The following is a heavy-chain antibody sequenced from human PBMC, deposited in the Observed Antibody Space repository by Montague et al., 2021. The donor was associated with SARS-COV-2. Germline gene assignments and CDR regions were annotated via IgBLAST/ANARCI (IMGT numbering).Heavy chain of an antibody. CDR1: GVSITSTNW. J-gene: IGHJ4*02. V-gene: IGHV4-4*02. Sequence: ETLSLTCAVSGVSITSTNWWSLVRQPPGKGLEWIGEISYGGIATYNPSLKSRATISMDRSRNLFSLKLGSVTAADTAIYYCAGKVLTVPADYWGQGTLVTVS. CDR3: AGKVLTVPADY. CDR2: ISYGGIA. D-gene: IGHD4-11*01.